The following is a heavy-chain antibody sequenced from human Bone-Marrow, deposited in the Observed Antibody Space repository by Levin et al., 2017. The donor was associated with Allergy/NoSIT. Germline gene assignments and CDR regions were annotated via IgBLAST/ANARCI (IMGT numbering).Heavy chain of an antibody. CDR2: INPKSGAT. CDR1: GYIFTDYY. V-gene: IGHV1-2*06. D-gene: IGHD3-3*02. CDR3: TRKHLVGTFDY. J-gene: IGHJ4*02. Sequence: ASVKVSCTASGYIFTDYYMHWVRQAPGQGLEWMGRINPKSGATDYPQRLQGRVTMTRDTSINTVYIELSGLTSDDTAVFFCTRKHLVGTFDYWGRGTLVTVSS.